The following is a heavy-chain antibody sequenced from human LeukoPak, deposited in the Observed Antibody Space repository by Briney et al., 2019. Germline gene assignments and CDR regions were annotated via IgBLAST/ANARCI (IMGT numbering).Heavy chain of an antibody. CDR1: GFTFSSYA. D-gene: IGHD6-13*01. CDR3: AKPTAAGHYYYYYGMDV. J-gene: IGHJ6*02. Sequence: PGGSLRLSCAASGFTFSSYAMSWVRQAPGEGLEWVSAISGSGGSTYYADSVKGRFTISRDNSKNTLYLQMNSLRAEDTAVYYCAKPTAAGHYYYYYGMDVWGQGTTVTVSS. CDR2: ISGSGGST. V-gene: IGHV3-23*01.